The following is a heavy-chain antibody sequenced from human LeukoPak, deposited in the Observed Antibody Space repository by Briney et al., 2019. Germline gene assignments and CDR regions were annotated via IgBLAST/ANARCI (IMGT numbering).Heavy chain of an antibody. CDR2: IYHSGST. CDR1: GGSISSNTW. D-gene: IGHD6-13*01. V-gene: IGHV4-4*02. Sequence: SETLSLTCAVSGGSISSNTWWSWVRQPPGKGLEWIGNIYHSGSTNYNPSLKSRDTISVDKSKNQFSLKLTSVTAADTAVYYCAKEKSSSWTYYFDYWGQGTLVTVSS. J-gene: IGHJ4*02. CDR3: AKEKSSSWTYYFDY.